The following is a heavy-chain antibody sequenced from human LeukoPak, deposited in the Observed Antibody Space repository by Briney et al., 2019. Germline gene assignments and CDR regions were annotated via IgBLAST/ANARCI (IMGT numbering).Heavy chain of an antibody. CDR2: IYSGGGT. Sequence: PGGALRLSCAASGFTVSNNFVTWGHPAPGKGLEWGSIIYSGGGTDYADSVKGRFTISRDNSKNTVYLQMNSLRAEDTAVYHCARKSLGIAAAGTFFGSWGQGTLVTVSS. CDR3: ARKSLGIAAAGTFFGS. CDR1: GFTVSNNF. D-gene: IGHD6-13*01. V-gene: IGHV3-53*01. J-gene: IGHJ5*02.